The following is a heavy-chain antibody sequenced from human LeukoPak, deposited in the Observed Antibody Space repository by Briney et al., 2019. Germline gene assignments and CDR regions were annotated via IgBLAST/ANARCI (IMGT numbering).Heavy chain of an antibody. CDR1: GGSISSYY. CDR3: ARLGSARLFRLFDY. D-gene: IGHD2-21*01. V-gene: IGHV4-59*08. Sequence: SETLSLTCTVSGGSISSYYWSWIRQPPGKGLEWIGYIYCSGSTNYNPSLKSRVTISVDTSKNQFSLKLSSVTAADTAVYYCARLGSARLFRLFDYWGQGTLVTVSS. J-gene: IGHJ4*02. CDR2: IYCSGST.